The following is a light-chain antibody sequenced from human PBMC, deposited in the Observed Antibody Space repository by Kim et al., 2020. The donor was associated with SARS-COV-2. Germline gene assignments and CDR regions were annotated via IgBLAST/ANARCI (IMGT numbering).Light chain of an antibody. Sequence: ASVGDRVTISCRASQSISGWLAWYQQNPGKAPKVLIYDAFNLESGVPSRFSGSGSGTEFTLTISSLQPDDFATYYCQQYDNYPWTFGQGTKVDIK. CDR3: QQYDNYPWT. J-gene: IGKJ1*01. CDR1: QSISGW. CDR2: DAF. V-gene: IGKV1-5*01.